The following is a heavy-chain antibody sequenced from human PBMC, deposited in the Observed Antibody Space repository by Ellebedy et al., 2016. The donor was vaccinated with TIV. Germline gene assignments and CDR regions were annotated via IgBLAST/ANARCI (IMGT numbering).Heavy chain of an antibody. D-gene: IGHD6-19*01. CDR2: ISHTGTRT. J-gene: IGHJ4*02. CDR1: RFTFSSYA. Sequence: LSLTCAASRFTFSSYAMSWVRQAPGKGLEWVSTISHTGTRTYYTNSVEGRFIISRDISKRALYLQMNSLRAEDTAVYYCAKGRGGGSDSSAPRYYFDSWGLGTLVTVSS. V-gene: IGHV3-23*01. CDR3: AKGRGGGSDSSAPRYYFDS.